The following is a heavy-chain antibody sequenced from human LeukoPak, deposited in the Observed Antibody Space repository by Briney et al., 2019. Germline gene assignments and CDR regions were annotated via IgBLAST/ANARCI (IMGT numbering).Heavy chain of an antibody. CDR1: GYTFTSYY. D-gene: IGHD2-8*01. CDR2: INPSGGST. V-gene: IGHV1-46*01. CDR3: ARDGPPYCTNGVCYTRPYDY. J-gene: IGHJ4*02. Sequence: ASVKVSCKASGYTFTSYYMHWVRQAPGQGLEWMGIINPSGGSTSYAQKFQGRVTMSRDMSTSTVYMELSSLRSEDTAVYYCARDGPPYCTNGVCYTRPYDYWGQGTLVTVSS.